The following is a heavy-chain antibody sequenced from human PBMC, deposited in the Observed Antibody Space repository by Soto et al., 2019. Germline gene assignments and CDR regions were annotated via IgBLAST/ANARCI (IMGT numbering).Heavy chain of an antibody. Sequence: EVRLLEAGGGLVQPGESLRLPCAASGLTFSSYAMRWVRQAPGKGLEWVSAVSGGGGSTYYADPVGGRFTMSRDNSKNTVYLQMNSLRAEDTAVYYCAKDAGYSSTWESDYWGQGTLVTVSS. CDR2: VSGGGGST. J-gene: IGHJ4*02. V-gene: IGHV3-23*01. D-gene: IGHD6-13*01. CDR3: AKDAGYSSTWESDY. CDR1: GLTFSSYA.